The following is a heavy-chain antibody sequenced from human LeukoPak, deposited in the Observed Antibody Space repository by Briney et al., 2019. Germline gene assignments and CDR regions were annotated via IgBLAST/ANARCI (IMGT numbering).Heavy chain of an antibody. D-gene: IGHD2-2*01. V-gene: IGHV4-34*01. J-gene: IGHJ4*02. CDR1: GGSFSGYY. Sequence: SETLSLTCAVYGGSFSGYYWSWIRQPPGKGLEWIGEINHSGSTNCNPSLKSRVTISVDTSKNQFSLKLSSVTAADTAVYYCARSHVVPAAILDYWGQGTLVTVSS. CDR2: INHSGST. CDR3: ARSHVVPAAILDY.